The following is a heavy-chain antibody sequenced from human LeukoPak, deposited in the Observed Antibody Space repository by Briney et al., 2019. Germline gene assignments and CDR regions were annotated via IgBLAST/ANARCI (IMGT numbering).Heavy chain of an antibody. Sequence: NSSETLSLTCTVSGGSISSYYWSWVRQPPGKGLEWIGYIYYSGSTNYNPSLKSRVTISVDTSKNQFSLKLSSVTAADTAVYYCARSGGLRDYFDYWGQGTLVTVSS. CDR3: ARSGGLRDYFDY. CDR2: IYYSGST. V-gene: IGHV4-59*08. D-gene: IGHD5-12*01. CDR1: GGSISSYY. J-gene: IGHJ4*02.